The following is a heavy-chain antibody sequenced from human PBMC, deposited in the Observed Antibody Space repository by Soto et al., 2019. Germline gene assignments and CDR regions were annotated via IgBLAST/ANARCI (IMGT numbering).Heavy chain of an antibody. CDR3: ARLGTHNWNYVDY. CDR1: GYTFTSYD. CDR2: MNPNSGNT. Sequence: ASVKFSCKASGYTFTSYDINWVRQATGQGLEWMGWMNPNSGNTGYAQKFQGRVTMTRNTSISTAYMELSSLRSEDTAVYYCARLGTHNWNYVDYWGQGTLVTVSS. D-gene: IGHD1-20*01. V-gene: IGHV1-8*01. J-gene: IGHJ4*02.